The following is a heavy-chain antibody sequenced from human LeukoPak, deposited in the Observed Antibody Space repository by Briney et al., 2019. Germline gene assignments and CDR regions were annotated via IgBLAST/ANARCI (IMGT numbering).Heavy chain of an antibody. CDR1: GYTFTGYY. CDR2: INPNSGGT. V-gene: IGHV1-2*02. CDR3: ARSWDFYYYYMDV. J-gene: IGHJ6*03. Sequence: ASVKVSCKASGYTFTGYYMHWVRQAPGQGLEWMGWINPNSGGTNYAQKFQGRVTMTRDTSISTAYMELSRLRSDDTAVYYCARSWDFYYYYMDVWGKGTTVTISS. D-gene: IGHD1-26*01.